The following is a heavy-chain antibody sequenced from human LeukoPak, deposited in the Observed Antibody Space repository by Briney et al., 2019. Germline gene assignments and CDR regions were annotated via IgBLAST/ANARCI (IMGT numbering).Heavy chain of an antibody. Sequence: AASVTVSFTASGYTFTSYGISWVRQAPGQGLEWMGWISAYNGNTNYAQKLQGRVTMPTDTSTSTAYMELRSLRSDDTAVYYCARSRGYCSGGSCYSGYQQLFDYWGQGTLVTVSS. CDR3: ARSRGYCSGGSCYSGYQQLFDY. D-gene: IGHD2-15*01. CDR1: GYTFTSYG. J-gene: IGHJ4*02. CDR2: ISAYNGNT. V-gene: IGHV1-18*01.